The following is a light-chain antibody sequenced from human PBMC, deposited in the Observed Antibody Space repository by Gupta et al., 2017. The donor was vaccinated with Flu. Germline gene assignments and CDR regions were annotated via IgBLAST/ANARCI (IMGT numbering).Light chain of an antibody. J-gene: IGLJ3*02. Sequence: WYQHLPGTAPRLLIYNDNQRPSGVPDRFSGSNAGTSASLAIGGLQSEDEADYYCAAWDDSLTALSADGSLTGLWVFGGGTKLSVL. CDR3: AAWDDSLTALSADGSLTGLWV. CDR2: NDN. V-gene: IGLV1-44*01.